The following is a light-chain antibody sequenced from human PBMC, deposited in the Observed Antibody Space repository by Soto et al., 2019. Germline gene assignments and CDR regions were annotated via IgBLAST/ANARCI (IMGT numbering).Light chain of an antibody. Sequence: QTVVTQPPSVSGAPGQRVTISCTGSSSNIGAGYDVHWYQQLPGTAPKLLIYGNDNRPSGVSDRFSGSKSDTSASLAITGLRAEDEADYYCQSYASSLSANFGFGSGTKLTVL. CDR2: GND. V-gene: IGLV1-40*01. J-gene: IGLJ1*01. CDR3: QSYASSLSANFG. CDR1: SSNIGAGYD.